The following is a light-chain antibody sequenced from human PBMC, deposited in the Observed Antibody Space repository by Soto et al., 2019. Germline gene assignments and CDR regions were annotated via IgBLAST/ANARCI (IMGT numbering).Light chain of an antibody. J-gene: IGKJ1*01. CDR1: QRISYW. CDR2: DAS. Sequence: QITQSPSTLSAFVGDRVTITCRASQRISYWLAWYQQKQGKAPRLLIYDASSLESGVPSRFRGSGSGTELTITISSLQPDDFETYYCQHYKSYSEAFGQGTKVDNK. CDR3: QHYKSYSEA. V-gene: IGKV1-5*01.